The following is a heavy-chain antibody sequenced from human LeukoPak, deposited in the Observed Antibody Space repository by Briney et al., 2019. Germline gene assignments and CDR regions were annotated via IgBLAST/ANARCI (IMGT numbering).Heavy chain of an antibody. CDR2: IIPILGIA. CDR1: GGTLSSYA. V-gene: IGHV1-69*04. J-gene: IGHJ4*02. D-gene: IGHD1-26*01. Sequence: ASVKVSCKASGGTLSSYAISWVRQAPGQGLEWMGRIIPILGIANYAQKFQGRVTITADKSTSTAYMELSSLRSEDTAVYYCARDLLGAMPFDYWGQGTLVTVSS. CDR3: ARDLLGAMPFDY.